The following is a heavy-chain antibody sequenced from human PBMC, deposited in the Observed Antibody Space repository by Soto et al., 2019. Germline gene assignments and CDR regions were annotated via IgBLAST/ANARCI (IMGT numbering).Heavy chain of an antibody. CDR2: IHPAGINT. J-gene: IGHJ5*02. D-gene: IGHD1-1*01. CDR3: ARDTSWKDLVWWFXP. V-gene: IGHV1-46*01. Sequence: ASVKVSCKAFGYSFISHYMHWVRQAPGQGLEWMGTIHPAGINTAYAQKFQGRVTMTTDTSTSTVYMELTSLTSEDTAVYYCARDTSWKDLVWWFXPWGQGTLVTVSS. CDR1: GYSFISHY.